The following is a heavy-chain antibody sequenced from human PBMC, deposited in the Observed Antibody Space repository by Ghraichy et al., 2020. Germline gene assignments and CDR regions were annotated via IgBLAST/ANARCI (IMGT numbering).Heavy chain of an antibody. V-gene: IGHV1-69*01. CDR3: ARGSLGMMLAFDI. Sequence: KVSCKASGGTFSSYAISWVRQAPGQGLEWMGGIIPIFGTANYAQKFQGRVTITADESTSTAYMELSSLRSEDTAVYYCARGSLGMMLAFDIWGQGTMVTVSS. CDR1: GGTFSSYA. J-gene: IGHJ3*02. CDR2: IIPIFGTA. D-gene: IGHD7-27*01.